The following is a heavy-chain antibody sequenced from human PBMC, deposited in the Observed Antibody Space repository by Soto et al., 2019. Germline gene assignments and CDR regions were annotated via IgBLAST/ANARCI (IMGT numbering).Heavy chain of an antibody. V-gene: IGHV3-7*01. CDR1: GFTFSSYW. CDR3: AGRYCSGGSCREFDY. CDR2: IKQDGSEK. Sequence: EVQLVESGGGLVQPGGSLRLSCAASGFTFSSYWMSWVRQAPGKGLEWVANIKQDGSEKYYVDSVKGRFTISRDNAKNSLYLQMNSLRAEDTAVYYCAGRYCSGGSCREFDYWGQGTLVTVSS. J-gene: IGHJ4*02. D-gene: IGHD2-15*01.